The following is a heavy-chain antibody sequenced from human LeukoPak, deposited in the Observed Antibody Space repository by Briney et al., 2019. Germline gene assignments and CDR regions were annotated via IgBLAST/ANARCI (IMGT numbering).Heavy chain of an antibody. CDR3: SSYDQGMDV. D-gene: IGHD5-12*01. J-gene: IGHJ6*02. CDR2: IYYSGST. Sequence: SETLSLTCTVSGGSISSSSYYWGWIRQPPGKGLEWIGSIYYSGSTYYNPFLKSRVTISVDTSKNQFSLKLRSVTAADTAVYYCSSYDQGMDVWGQGTTVTVSS. CDR1: GGSISSSSYY. V-gene: IGHV4-39*01.